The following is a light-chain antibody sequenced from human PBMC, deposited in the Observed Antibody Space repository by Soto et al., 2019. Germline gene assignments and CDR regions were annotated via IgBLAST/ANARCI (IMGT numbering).Light chain of an antibody. J-gene: IGLJ1*01. Sequence: QSVLTQPPSVSGAPGQRVTISCTGSSSDIGAGYAVHWYQQLPGTAPKLLIYGNTNRPSGVPDRFSGSRSGTSASLAITGLQAEDEADYYCQSYGSSLSGFVFGTGTKVTVL. CDR3: QSYGSSLSGFV. V-gene: IGLV1-40*01. CDR1: SSDIGAGYA. CDR2: GNT.